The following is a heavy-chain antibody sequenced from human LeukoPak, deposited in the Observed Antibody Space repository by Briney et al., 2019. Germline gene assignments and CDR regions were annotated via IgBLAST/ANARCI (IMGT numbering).Heavy chain of an antibody. V-gene: IGHV3-74*01. D-gene: IGHD6-19*01. J-gene: IGHJ4*02. Sequence: GGSLRLSCAASGFSFSNYWMHWVRQAPGKGLVWVSRIYDDGSRTNYADSVKGRLTISRDNAKNTLYLQVNSLRAEDTAVYYCARGHSSGYYTDYWGQGILVTVSS. CDR3: ARGHSSGYYTDY. CDR2: IYDDGSRT. CDR1: GFSFSNYW.